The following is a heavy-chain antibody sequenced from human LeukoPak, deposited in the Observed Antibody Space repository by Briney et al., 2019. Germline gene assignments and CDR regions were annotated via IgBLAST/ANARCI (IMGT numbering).Heavy chain of an antibody. D-gene: IGHD6-6*01. J-gene: IGHJ4*02. Sequence: GGSLRLSCAASGFTVSSNYMSWVRQAPGKGLEWVSVIYSGGSTYYADSVKGRFTISGDNSKNTLYLQMNSLRAEDTAVYYCARAYSSSFNFDYWGQGTLVTVSS. V-gene: IGHV3-66*01. CDR3: ARAYSSSFNFDY. CDR2: IYSGGST. CDR1: GFTVSSNY.